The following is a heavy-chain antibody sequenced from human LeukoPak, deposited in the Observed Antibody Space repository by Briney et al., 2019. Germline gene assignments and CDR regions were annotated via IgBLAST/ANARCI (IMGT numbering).Heavy chain of an antibody. V-gene: IGHV3-23*01. Sequence: GGSLRLSCAASGFTFSSYAMSWVRQAPGEGLEWVSAISGSGGSTYYADSVKGRFTISRDNSKNTLYLQMNSLRAEDTAVYYCANSGSGSEYYYYGMDVWGQGTTVTVSS. D-gene: IGHD1-26*01. CDR3: ANSGSGSEYYYYGMDV. J-gene: IGHJ6*02. CDR2: ISGSGGST. CDR1: GFTFSSYA.